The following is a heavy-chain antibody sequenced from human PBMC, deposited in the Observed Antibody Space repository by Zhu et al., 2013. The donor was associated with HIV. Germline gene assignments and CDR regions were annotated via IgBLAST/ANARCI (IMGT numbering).Heavy chain of an antibody. CDR3: ARVGSSWFRVIDY. CDR1: GGSISSSSYK. Sequence: VQLQESGPGLVKPSETLSLTCTVSGGSISSSSYKWGWIRQAPGEGLEWIGSIDERGSTYYNPSLKSRVTMSVDTSKNQFSLKVTSVTAADTAVYFCARVGSSWFRVIDYWGQG. D-gene: IGHD6-13*01. V-gene: IGHV4-39*07. J-gene: IGHJ4*02. CDR2: IDERGST.